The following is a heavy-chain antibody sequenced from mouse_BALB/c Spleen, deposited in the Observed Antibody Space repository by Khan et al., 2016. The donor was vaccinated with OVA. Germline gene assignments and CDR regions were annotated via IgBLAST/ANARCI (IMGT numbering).Heavy chain of an antibody. CDR2: INTHSGEP. V-gene: IGHV9-4*02. D-gene: IGHD2-14*01. CDR3: ARSYRYYGCFAF. Sequence: QIQLVQSGPELKKPGESVRISCKASGYTFTTFGMQWVQKMPGKGLKWIGWINTHSGEPNYAEDFKGRFAFSLDTSSSTAYLQIRNLTNEDTASYFCARSYRYYGCFAFWGAGTLVTVSA. J-gene: IGHJ1*01. CDR1: GYTFTTFG.